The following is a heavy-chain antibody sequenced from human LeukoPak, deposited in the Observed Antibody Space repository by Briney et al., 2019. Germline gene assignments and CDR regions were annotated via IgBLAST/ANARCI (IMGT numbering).Heavy chain of an antibody. CDR2: IKQDGSEK. CDR1: GFTFSSYW. Sequence: GGSLRLSCAASGFTFSSYWMSWVRQAPGKGLEWVASIKQDGSEKYYVDSVKGRFTISRDNAKNSLYLQMNSLRDEDTAVYSCARVRSGYYFDYWSQGTLVTVSS. V-gene: IGHV3-7*02. J-gene: IGHJ4*02. D-gene: IGHD3-10*01. CDR3: ARVRSGYYFDY.